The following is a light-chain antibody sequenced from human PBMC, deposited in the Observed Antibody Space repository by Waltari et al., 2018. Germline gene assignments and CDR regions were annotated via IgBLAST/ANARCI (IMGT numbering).Light chain of an antibody. Sequence: QSALTPPPSASGSPAQSVTISCPGTISDVGGYDYVSWYQQHPGKAPKVMIYEVNKRPSGVPDRFSGSKSGSTASLTVSVLQADDEAAYYCSSYAGSNTVVFGGGTKLTVL. J-gene: IGLJ2*01. CDR1: ISDVGGYDY. CDR3: SSYAGSNTVV. CDR2: EVN. V-gene: IGLV2-8*01.